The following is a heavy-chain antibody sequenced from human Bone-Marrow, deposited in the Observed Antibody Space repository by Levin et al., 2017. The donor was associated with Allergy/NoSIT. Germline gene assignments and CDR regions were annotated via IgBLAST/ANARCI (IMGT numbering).Heavy chain of an antibody. Sequence: SETLSLTCTVSGGSISSSSYYWGWIRQPPGKGLEWIGSIYYSGSTYYNPSLKSRVTISVDTSKNQFSLKLSSVTAADTAVYYCARDGSGMGWFDPWGQGTLVTVSS. CDR2: IYYSGST. CDR3: ARDGSGMGWFDP. D-gene: IGHD1-1*01. J-gene: IGHJ5*02. V-gene: IGHV4-39*07. CDR1: GGSISSSSYY.